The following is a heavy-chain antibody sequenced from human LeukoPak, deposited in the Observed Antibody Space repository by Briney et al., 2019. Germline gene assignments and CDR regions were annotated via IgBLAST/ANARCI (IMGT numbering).Heavy chain of an antibody. J-gene: IGHJ4*02. CDR1: GGTFSSYA. CDR2: IIPIFGTA. D-gene: IGHD3-22*01. Sequence: SVKVSCKASGGTFSSYAISWLRQAPGQGLEWMGGIIPIFGTANYAQKFQGRVTNTADESTSTAYMELSSLRSEDTAVYYCARRLYDSSGSDYWGQGTLVTVSS. V-gene: IGHV1-69*13. CDR3: ARRLYDSSGSDY.